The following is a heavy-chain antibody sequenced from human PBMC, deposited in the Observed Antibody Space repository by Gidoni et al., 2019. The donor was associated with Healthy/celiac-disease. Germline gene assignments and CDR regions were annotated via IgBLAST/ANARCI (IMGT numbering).Heavy chain of an antibody. CDR1: GFTFSSYS. V-gene: IGHV3-21*01. Sequence: EVQLVESGGGLVKPGGSLRLSCAASGFTFSSYSMTWVRQAPGKGLEWVSSISSSSSYIYYADSVKGRFTISRDNAKSSLYLQMNSLRAEDTAVYYCARDPPNSWGFVYWGQGTLVTVSS. CDR3: ARDPPNSWGFVY. J-gene: IGHJ4*02. D-gene: IGHD3-16*01. CDR2: ISSSSSYI.